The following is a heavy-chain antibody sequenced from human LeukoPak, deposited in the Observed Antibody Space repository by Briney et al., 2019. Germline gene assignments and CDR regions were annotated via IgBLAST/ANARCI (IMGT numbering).Heavy chain of an antibody. V-gene: IGHV4-34*01. D-gene: IGHD2-2*01. J-gene: IGHJ4*02. CDR3: ARGPRDIVVVPAADFDY. CDR1: GGSFSGYY. CDR2: INHSGST. Sequence: SETLSLTCAVYGGSFSGYYWSWIRQPPGKGPEWIGEINHSGSTNYNPSLKSRVTISVDTSKNQFSLKLSSVTAADTAVYYCARGPRDIVVVPAADFDYWGQGTLVTVSS.